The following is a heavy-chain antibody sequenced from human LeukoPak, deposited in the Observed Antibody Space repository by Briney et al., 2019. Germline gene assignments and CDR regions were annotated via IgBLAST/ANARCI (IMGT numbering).Heavy chain of an antibody. CDR1: GGSISTYY. Sequence: PSETLSLTCTVTGGSISTYYWSWIRQSPGKGLEWIGYVYYVGSTSYNPSLVGRVTISVDTSKNQFSLKLRSVTAADTAVYYCARTTDYYFDYWGQGTLVTVSS. D-gene: IGHD4-17*01. CDR2: VYYVGST. CDR3: ARTTDYYFDY. J-gene: IGHJ4*02. V-gene: IGHV4-59*01.